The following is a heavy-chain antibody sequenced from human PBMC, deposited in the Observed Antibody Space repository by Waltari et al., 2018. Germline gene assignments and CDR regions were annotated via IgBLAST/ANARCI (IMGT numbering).Heavy chain of an antibody. J-gene: IGHJ4*02. V-gene: IGHV4-39*01. CDR3: ARRYLTGAFDY. CDR2: IYYSGST. Sequence: QLQLQESGPGLVKPSETLSLTCTVSGGSISSSSYYWGWIRQPPGKGLEWIGSIYYSGSTYYNPSLKSRVTISVDTSKNQFSLKLSSVTAADTAVYYCARRYLTGAFDYWGQGTLVTVSS. CDR1: GGSISSSSYY. D-gene: IGHD1-20*01.